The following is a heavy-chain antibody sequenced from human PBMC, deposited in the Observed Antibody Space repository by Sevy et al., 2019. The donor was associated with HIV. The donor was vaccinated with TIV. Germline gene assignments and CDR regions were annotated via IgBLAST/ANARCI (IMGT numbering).Heavy chain of an antibody. CDR2: ISGNGENT. V-gene: IGHV3-23*01. J-gene: IGHJ3*02. D-gene: IGHD3-3*02. CDR3: ARDGRGISAFDI. CDR1: EFTFSSHA. Sequence: GGSLRLSCAASEFTFSSHAVSWVRQAPGKGLEWVSAISGNGENTHYADSVRGRFTISRDNFKNTLYLHMSTLRAEDTALYYCARDGRGISAFDIWGQGTMVNVSS.